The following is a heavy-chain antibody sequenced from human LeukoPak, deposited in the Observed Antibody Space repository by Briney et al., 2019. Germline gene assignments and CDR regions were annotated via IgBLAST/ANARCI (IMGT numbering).Heavy chain of an antibody. V-gene: IGHV3-43*01. D-gene: IGHD3-22*01. J-gene: IGHJ6*03. CDR2: ISWDGGTT. Sequence: GGSLRLSCAASGFTFDDYTMHWVRQAPGKGLEWVSLISWDGGTTYYADSVKGRFTISRDDSKNSLYLQMNSLRTEDTALYYCAKGGGYDSSEYMDVWGKGTTVTVSS. CDR1: GFTFDDYT. CDR3: AKGGGYDSSEYMDV.